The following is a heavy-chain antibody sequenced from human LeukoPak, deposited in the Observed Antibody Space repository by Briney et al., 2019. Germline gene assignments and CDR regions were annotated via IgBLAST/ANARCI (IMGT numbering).Heavy chain of an antibody. CDR1: GFTFSSYS. CDR2: ISSSSSYI. Sequence: GGSLRLSCAASGFTFSSYSMNWVRQAPGKGLERVSSISSSSSYIYYADSVKGRFTISRDNAKNSLYLQMNSLRAEDTAVYYCAREDRSWYYDFWSGPRDFDYWGQGTLVTVSS. CDR3: AREDRSWYYDFWSGPRDFDY. J-gene: IGHJ4*02. V-gene: IGHV3-21*01. D-gene: IGHD3-3*01.